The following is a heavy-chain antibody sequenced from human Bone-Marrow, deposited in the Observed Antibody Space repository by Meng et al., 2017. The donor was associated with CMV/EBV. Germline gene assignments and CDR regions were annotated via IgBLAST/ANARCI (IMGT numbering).Heavy chain of an antibody. CDR3: AKGAATYYDFWSGYPGEYYFDY. Sequence: GESLKISCAASGFTFSSYGKHWVRQAPGKGLEWVAFIRYDGSNKYYADSVKGRFTISRDNSKNTLYLQMNSLRAEDTAVYYCAKGAATYYDFWSGYPGEYYFDYWGQGTLVTVYS. V-gene: IGHV3-30*02. J-gene: IGHJ4*02. CDR1: GFTFSSYG. D-gene: IGHD3-3*01. CDR2: IRYDGSNK.